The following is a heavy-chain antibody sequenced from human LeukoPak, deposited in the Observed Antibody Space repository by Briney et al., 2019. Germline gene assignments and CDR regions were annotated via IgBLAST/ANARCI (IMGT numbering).Heavy chain of an antibody. V-gene: IGHV3-9*01. CDR3: AKDISGGNSRQFFYYMDV. Sequence: GGSLRLSCAASGFTFDDYAMHWVRQAPGKGLEWVSGISRNSGNTGYADSVKGRFTISRDNAKNSLFLQMNSLRAEDTALYYCAKDISGGNSRQFFYYMDVWGKATTVTVSS. D-gene: IGHD1-26*01. CDR2: ISRNSGNT. J-gene: IGHJ6*03. CDR1: GFTFDDYA.